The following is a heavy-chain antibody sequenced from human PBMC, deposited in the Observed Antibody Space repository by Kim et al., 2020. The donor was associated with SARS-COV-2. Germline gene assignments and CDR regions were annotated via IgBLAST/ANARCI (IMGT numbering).Heavy chain of an antibody. CDR1: GFTFSSYA. D-gene: IGHD6-13*01. CDR2: ISGSGGST. V-gene: IGHV3-23*01. J-gene: IGHJ3*02. Sequence: GGSLRLSCAASGFTFSSYAMSWVRQAPGKGLEWVSAISGSGGSTYYADSVKGRFTISRDNSKNTLYLQMNSLRAEDTAVYYCAKDLFPYSSSQDAFDIWGQGTMVTVSS. CDR3: AKDLFPYSSSQDAFDI.